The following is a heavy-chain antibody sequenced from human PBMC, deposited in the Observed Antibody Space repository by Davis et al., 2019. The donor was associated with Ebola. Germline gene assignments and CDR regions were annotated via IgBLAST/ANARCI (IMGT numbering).Heavy chain of an antibody. Sequence: GESLKISCAASGFTFSSYAMSWVRQAPGKGLEWVSAISGSGGSTYYADSVKGRFTISRDNSKNTLYLQMNSLRAEDTAVYYCAKDEFTIFGVVIDWGQGTLVTVSS. CDR1: GFTFSSYA. J-gene: IGHJ4*02. D-gene: IGHD3-3*01. CDR3: AKDEFTIFGVVID. CDR2: ISGSGGST. V-gene: IGHV3-23*01.